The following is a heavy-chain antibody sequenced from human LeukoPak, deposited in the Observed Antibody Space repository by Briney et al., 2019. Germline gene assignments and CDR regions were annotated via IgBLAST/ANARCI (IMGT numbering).Heavy chain of an antibody. J-gene: IGHJ6*02. Sequence: PGGSLRLSCAASGFTFSSYWMSWVRQAPGKGLEWVANIKQDGSEKYYVDSVKGRFTISRDNAKNSLYLQMNSLRAEDTAVYYCARVPGIAQLYGMDVWGQGTTVTVSS. CDR1: GFTFSSYW. CDR3: ARVPGIAQLYGMDV. D-gene: IGHD6-13*01. CDR2: IKQDGSEK. V-gene: IGHV3-7*01.